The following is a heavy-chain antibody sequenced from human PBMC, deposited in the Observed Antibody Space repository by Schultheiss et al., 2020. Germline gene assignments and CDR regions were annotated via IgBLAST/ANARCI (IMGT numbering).Heavy chain of an antibody. CDR1: GFTFSSYS. V-gene: IGHV3-48*01. Sequence: GGSLRLSCAASGFTFSSYSMNWVRQAPGKGLEWVSYISSSSSTIYYADSVKGRFTISRDNSKNTLYLQMNSLRAEDTAVYYCARDRVGYCSSTSCYPYYYYGMDVWGKGTTVTVSS. CDR3: ARDRVGYCSSTSCYPYYYYGMDV. CDR2: ISSSSSTI. D-gene: IGHD2-2*01. J-gene: IGHJ6*04.